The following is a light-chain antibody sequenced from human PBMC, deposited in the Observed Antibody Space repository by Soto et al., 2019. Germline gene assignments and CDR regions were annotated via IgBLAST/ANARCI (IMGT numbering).Light chain of an antibody. J-gene: IGKJ1*01. CDR2: GAS. CDR3: QHYNYWPPKT. Sequence: EIVLTQSPGTLSLSPGEGATLSCRASQSISSNFLAWYQQKRGQAPRLLIHGASNRATGIPDRFSGSGSGTDFTLTITRLEPEDFAVYYCQHYNYWPPKTFGQGTKVDIK. CDR1: QSISSNF. V-gene: IGKV3-20*01.